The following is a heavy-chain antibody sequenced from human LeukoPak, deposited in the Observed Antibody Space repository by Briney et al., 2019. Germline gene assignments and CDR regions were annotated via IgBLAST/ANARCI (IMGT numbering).Heavy chain of an antibody. V-gene: IGHV4-31*03. J-gene: IGHJ4*02. CDR1: GGSINSGDYY. Sequence: SETLSLTCTVSGGSINSGDYYWSWIRQHPGKGLEWIGYIHYSGSTYHNPSLKSRVSISGDTSKNQFSLKLSSVTAADTAVYYCARGNGYGYCFAYWGQGTLVTVSS. D-gene: IGHD5-18*01. CDR2: IHYSGST. CDR3: ARGNGYGYCFAY.